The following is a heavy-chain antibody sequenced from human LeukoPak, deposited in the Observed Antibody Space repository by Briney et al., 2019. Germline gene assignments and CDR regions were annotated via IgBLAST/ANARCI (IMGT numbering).Heavy chain of an antibody. Sequence: SVKVSCKASGGTFSSYAISWVRQAPGQGLEWMGRIIPILGIANYAQKFQGRVTITADKSTSTAYMELSSLRSEDTAVYYCARDLGASGWFASDYWGQGTLVTVSS. CDR1: GGTFSSYA. CDR3: ARDLGASGWFASDY. J-gene: IGHJ4*02. CDR2: IIPILGIA. D-gene: IGHD6-19*01. V-gene: IGHV1-69*04.